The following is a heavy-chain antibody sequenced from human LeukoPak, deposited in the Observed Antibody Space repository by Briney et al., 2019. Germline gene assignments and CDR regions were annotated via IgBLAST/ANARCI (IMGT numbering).Heavy chain of an antibody. V-gene: IGHV3-23*01. Sequence: GGSLRLSCAASGFTFSDYYMSWVRQAPGKGLEWVSSISGSGGSTHYADSVRGRFTISRDNSKSTLYLQMNSLRAEDTAVYYCAKMPAYYYDSSGYAFHFDYWGQGTLVTVSS. CDR2: ISGSGGST. D-gene: IGHD3-22*01. CDR3: AKMPAYYYDSSGYAFHFDY. J-gene: IGHJ4*02. CDR1: GFTFSDYY.